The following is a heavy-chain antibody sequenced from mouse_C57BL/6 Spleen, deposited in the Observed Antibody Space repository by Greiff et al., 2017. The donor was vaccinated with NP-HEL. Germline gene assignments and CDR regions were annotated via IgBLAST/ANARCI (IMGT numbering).Heavy chain of an antibody. V-gene: IGHV3-1*01. J-gene: IGHJ2*01. D-gene: IGHD4-1*01. CDR3: ARGNWDGGYFDY. CDR2: ISYSGST. Sequence: EVQLVESGPGMVKPSQSLSLTCTVTGYSITSGYDWHWIRHFPGNKLEWMGYISYSGSTNYNPSLKSRISITHDTSKNHFFLKLNSVTTEDTATYYCARGNWDGGYFDYWGQGTTLTVSS. CDR1: GYSITSGYD.